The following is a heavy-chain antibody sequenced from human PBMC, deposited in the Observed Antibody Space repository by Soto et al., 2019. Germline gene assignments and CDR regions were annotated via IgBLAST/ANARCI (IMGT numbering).Heavy chain of an antibody. Sequence: QLQLQESGSGLVKPSQTLSLTCAVSGGSISSGGYSWSWIRQPPGKGLEWIGYIYHSGSTYYNPSLKSRGTRSVDRSKNQFSLKLSSATAADTAVYYCAREAGATGWFDPWGQGTLVTVSS. CDR3: AREAGATGWFDP. D-gene: IGHD1-26*01. J-gene: IGHJ5*02. V-gene: IGHV4-30-2*01. CDR2: IYHSGST. CDR1: GGSISSGGYS.